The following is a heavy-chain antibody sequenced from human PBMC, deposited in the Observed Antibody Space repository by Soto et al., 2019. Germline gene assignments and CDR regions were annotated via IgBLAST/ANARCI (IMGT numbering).Heavy chain of an antibody. CDR2: INHSGST. D-gene: IGHD6-19*01. V-gene: IGHV4-34*01. CDR3: AIVHSSGWSRGLVDY. CDR1: GGSFSGYY. J-gene: IGHJ4*02. Sequence: SETLSLTCAVYGGSFSGYYWSWIRQPPGKGLEWIGEINHSGSTNYNPSLKSRVTISVDTSKNQFSLKLSSVTAADTAVYYCAIVHSSGWSRGLVDYWGPGNMATVS.